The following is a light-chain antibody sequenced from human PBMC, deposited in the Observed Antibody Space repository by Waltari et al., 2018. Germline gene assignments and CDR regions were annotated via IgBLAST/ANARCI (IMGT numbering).Light chain of an antibody. CDR2: KAS. CDR3: QQYNTYSS. V-gene: IGKV1-5*03. J-gene: IGKJ2*03. Sequence: IQITKSPPTLSPSVGATITTTCRPGQSISNYLAWYQQKPGKAPKLLIYKASSSGSGVPSRFSGSGSGTEFTLTISSLQPDDFATYYCQQYNTYSSFGQGTKLEIK. CDR1: QSISNY.